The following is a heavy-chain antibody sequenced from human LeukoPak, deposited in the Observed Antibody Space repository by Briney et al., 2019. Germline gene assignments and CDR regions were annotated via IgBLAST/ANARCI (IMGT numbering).Heavy chain of an antibody. J-gene: IGHJ4*02. CDR1: GYTFTSYD. CDR3: ATEDRDTAMVWDRKRGYYFDY. V-gene: IGHV1-24*01. CDR2: FDPEDGET. Sequence: ASVKVSCKASGYTFTSYDINWVRQAPGKGLEWMGGFDPEDGETIYAQKFQGRVTMTEDTSTDTAYMELSSLRSEDTAVYYCATEDRDTAMVWDRKRGYYFDYWGQGTLVTVSS. D-gene: IGHD5-18*01.